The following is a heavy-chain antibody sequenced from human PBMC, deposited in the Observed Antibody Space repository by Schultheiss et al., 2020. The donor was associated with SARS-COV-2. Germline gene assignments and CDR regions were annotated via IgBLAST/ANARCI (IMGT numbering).Heavy chain of an antibody. CDR1: GFTFSSYS. D-gene: IGHD4-17*01. CDR3: ARDGTTVSYNWFDP. V-gene: IGHV3-33*08. Sequence: GGSLRLSCAASGFTFSSYSMNWVRQAPGKGLEWVAVIWYDGSNKYYADSVKGRFTISRDNAKNSLYLQMNSLRAEDTAVYYCARDGTTVSYNWFDPWGQGTLVTVSS. CDR2: IWYDGSNK. J-gene: IGHJ5*02.